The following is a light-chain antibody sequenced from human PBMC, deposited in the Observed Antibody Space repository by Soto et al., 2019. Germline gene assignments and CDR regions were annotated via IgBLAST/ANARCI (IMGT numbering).Light chain of an antibody. CDR1: QSVSRW. Sequence: DIQMTQSPSTLSASVGDRVTITCRASQSVSRWLAWYQQKAGNAPKLLIYEASSLESGVPSRFSGIGFATEFTRTINSLQPDYFGTYYCQQYNTDWTFGQGTKVEIK. V-gene: IGKV1-5*03. J-gene: IGKJ1*01. CDR2: EAS. CDR3: QQYNTDWT.